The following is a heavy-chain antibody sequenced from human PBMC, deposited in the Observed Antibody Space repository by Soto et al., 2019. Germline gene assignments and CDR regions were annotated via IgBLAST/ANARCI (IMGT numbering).Heavy chain of an antibody. CDR3: ASGSHVPHY. CDR2: ISHSGST. CDR1: GGSISSGGYS. D-gene: IGHD6-6*01. Sequence: QLQLQESGSGLVKPSQTLSLTCAVSGGSISSGGYSWSWIRQPPGKGLEWIGYISHSGSTYYNPSLKGRVTISVDRSKNQSSLKLSSVAAADTAMYYCASGSHVPHYWGQGTLVTVSS. V-gene: IGHV4-30-2*01. J-gene: IGHJ4*02.